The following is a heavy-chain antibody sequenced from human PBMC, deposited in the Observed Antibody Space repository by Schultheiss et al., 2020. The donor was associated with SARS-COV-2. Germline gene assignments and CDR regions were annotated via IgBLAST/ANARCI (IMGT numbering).Heavy chain of an antibody. CDR3: ARDRIQLLFLEGKKSYYYYGMDV. CDR1: GFTFSSYS. Sequence: GGSLRLSCAASGFTFSSYSMNWVRQAPGKGLEWVSSISSSSSYIYYADSVKGRFTISRDNAKNSLYLQMNSLRAEDTAVYYCARDRIQLLFLEGKKSYYYYGMDVWGQGTTVTVSS. J-gene: IGHJ6*02. D-gene: IGHD5-18*01. CDR2: ISSSSSYI. V-gene: IGHV3-21*01.